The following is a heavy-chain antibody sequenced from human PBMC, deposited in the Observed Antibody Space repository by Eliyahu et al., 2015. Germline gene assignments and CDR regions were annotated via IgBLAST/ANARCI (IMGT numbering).Heavy chain of an antibody. V-gene: IGHV3-30-3*01. CDR3: ARGKNAFDI. Sequence: QVQLVESGGGVVXPGGSLXLPCAAXGFTFSSYAMHWVRQAPGKGLEWVAVISYDGSNKYYADSVKGRFTISRDNSKNTLYLQMNSLRAEDTAVYYCARGKNAFDIWGQGTMVTVSS. CDR2: ISYDGSNK. CDR1: GFTFSSYA. J-gene: IGHJ3*02.